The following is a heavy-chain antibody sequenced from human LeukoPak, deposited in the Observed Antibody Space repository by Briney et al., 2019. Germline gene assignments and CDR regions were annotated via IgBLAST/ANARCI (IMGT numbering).Heavy chain of an antibody. CDR3: ARQRKLEYSGSYYPDY. Sequence: PSQTLSLTCTVSGGSISSGGYYWSWIRQHPGKGLEWIGYIYYSGSTYYNPSLKSRVTISVDTSKNQFSLKLSSVTAADTAVYYCARQRKLEYSGSYYPDYWGQGTLVTVSS. CDR2: IYYSGST. J-gene: IGHJ4*02. D-gene: IGHD1-26*01. V-gene: IGHV4-31*03. CDR1: GGSISSGGYY.